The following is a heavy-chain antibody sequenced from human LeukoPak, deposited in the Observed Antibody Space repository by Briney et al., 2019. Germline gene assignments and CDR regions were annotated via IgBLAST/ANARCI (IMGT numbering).Heavy chain of an antibody. V-gene: IGHV3-30*19. CDR3: ARDSYYYDSSGYSGDAFDI. D-gene: IGHD3-22*01. CDR1: GFTFSSYG. Sequence: PGRSLRLSCAASGFTFSSYGMHWVRQAPGKGLEWVAVISYDGSNKYYADSVKGRFTISRDNSKNTLYLQMNSLRAEDTAVYYCARDSYYYDSSGYSGDAFDIWGQGTMVTVSS. CDR2: ISYDGSNK. J-gene: IGHJ3*02.